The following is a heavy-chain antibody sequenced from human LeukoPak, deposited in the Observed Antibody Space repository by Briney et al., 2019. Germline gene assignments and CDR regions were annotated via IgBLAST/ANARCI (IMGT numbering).Heavy chain of an antibody. J-gene: IGHJ6*03. V-gene: IGHV3-23*01. CDR2: LSGLGYRT. CDR1: GFSFSNYG. Sequence: GGSLRLSCAASGFSFSNYGMGWVRQAPGKGLEWVSGLSGLGYRTHYADSVKGRFTISRDNSKNTLYLQMNSLRAEDTAVYYCASSSPFYYYYYMDVWGKGTTVTVSS. CDR3: ASSSPFYYYYYMDV. D-gene: IGHD6-6*01.